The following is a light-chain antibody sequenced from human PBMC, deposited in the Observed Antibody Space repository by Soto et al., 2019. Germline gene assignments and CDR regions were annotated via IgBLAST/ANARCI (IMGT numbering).Light chain of an antibody. J-gene: IGKJ2*01. CDR3: QQYYNTPYT. V-gene: IGKV4-1*01. Sequence: DIVMTQSPDSLAVSLGERATINCKSSQRVLDSFNDNNYLAWYQQKPGQPPKLLIYWASPRESGVPDRFSGSGSGTDFTLTISSLQAEDVAVYYCQQYYNTPYTFGQGTKLEIK. CDR2: WAS. CDR1: QRVLDSFNDNNY.